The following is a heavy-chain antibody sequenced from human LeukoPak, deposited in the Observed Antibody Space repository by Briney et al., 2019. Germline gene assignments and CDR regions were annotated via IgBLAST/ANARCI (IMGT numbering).Heavy chain of an antibody. D-gene: IGHD3-3*01. V-gene: IGHV1-18*01. J-gene: IGHJ5*02. Sequence: ASVKDSCKASGYTFTSYGISWVRQAPGQGLEWMGWISAYNGNTNYAQKLQGRVTMTTDTSTSTAYMELRSLRSDDTAVYYCARAELPYYDFWSGYYRFDPWGQGTLVTVPS. CDR2: ISAYNGNT. CDR3: ARAELPYYDFWSGYYRFDP. CDR1: GYTFTSYG.